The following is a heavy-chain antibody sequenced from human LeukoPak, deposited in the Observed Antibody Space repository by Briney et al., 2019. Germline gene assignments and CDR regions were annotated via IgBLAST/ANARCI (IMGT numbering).Heavy chain of an antibody. CDR1: GDSISSGSYL. CDR3: ARRQYGSSRADH. V-gene: IGHV4-39*01. CDR2: HYYNGVT. Sequence: ASETLSLTCTVSGDSISSGSYLWGWIRLPQGKGLEWIGDHYYNGVTSYNPSLKSRVTISVDTSTNQFSLILTSVTAADTAVYYCARRQYGSSRADHWGQGTLVTVSS. D-gene: IGHD6-13*01. J-gene: IGHJ4*02.